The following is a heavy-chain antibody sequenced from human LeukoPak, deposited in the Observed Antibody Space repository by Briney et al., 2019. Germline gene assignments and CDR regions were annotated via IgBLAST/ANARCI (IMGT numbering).Heavy chain of an antibody. CDR2: IYYSGST. CDR3: ARDLWFGELCYYGMDG. J-gene: IGHJ6*04. V-gene: IGHV4-31*03. CDR1: GGSISSGGYY. D-gene: IGHD3-10*01. Sequence: SQTLSLTCTVSGGSISSGGYYWSWIRQHPGKGLEWIGYIYYSGSTYYNTSIMSRVTISVDTSKNQFSLKMSSVTAAETAVYYCARDLWFGELCYYGMDGWGKGTTVTVSS.